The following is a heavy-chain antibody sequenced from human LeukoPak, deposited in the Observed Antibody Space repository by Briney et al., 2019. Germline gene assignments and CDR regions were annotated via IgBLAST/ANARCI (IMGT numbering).Heavy chain of an antibody. Sequence: GASVKVSCKASGYTFTSYYIHWVRQVPGQGLEWMGIINPSGGSTSYVQKFQGRVTMTRDTSTSTVYMELSSLRSEDTAVYYCARDHEAVVAPDYWGQGTLVTVSS. D-gene: IGHD2-15*01. CDR2: INPSGGST. CDR3: ARDHEAVVAPDY. J-gene: IGHJ4*02. CDR1: GYTFTSYY. V-gene: IGHV1-46*01.